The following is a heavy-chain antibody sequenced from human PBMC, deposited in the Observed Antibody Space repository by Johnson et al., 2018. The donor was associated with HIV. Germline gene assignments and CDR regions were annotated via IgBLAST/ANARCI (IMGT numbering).Heavy chain of an antibody. J-gene: IGHJ3*02. CDR3: AKCIWGSSLIDVFDI. V-gene: IGHV3-30-3*02. CDR2: ISYDGSNK. Sequence: VQLVESGVGVVQPGRSLRLSCAASGFTFSSYAMHWVRQAPGKGLEWVAVISYDGSNKYYADSVKGRFTISRDNSKNTLYLQMNSLRPEDTAVYYCAKCIWGSSLIDVFDIWGQGTMVTVSS. CDR1: GFTFSSYA. D-gene: IGHD3-16*01.